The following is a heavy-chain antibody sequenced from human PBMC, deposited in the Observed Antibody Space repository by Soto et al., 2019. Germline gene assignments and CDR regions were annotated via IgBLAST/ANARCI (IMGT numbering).Heavy chain of an antibody. CDR1: GFTFSSYA. D-gene: IGHD3-3*01. J-gene: IGHJ4*02. Sequence: GVSLRLSCAASGFTFSSYAMSWVRQAPGKGLEWVSAISGSGGSTYYADSVKGRFTISRDNSKNTLYLQMNSLRAEDTAVYYCAKAGYDFWSGYDYWGQGTLVTVSS. V-gene: IGHV3-23*01. CDR2: ISGSGGST. CDR3: AKAGYDFWSGYDY.